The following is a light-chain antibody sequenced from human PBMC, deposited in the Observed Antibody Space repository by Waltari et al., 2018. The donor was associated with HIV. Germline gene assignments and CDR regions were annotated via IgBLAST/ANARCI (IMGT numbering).Light chain of an antibody. V-gene: IGLV4-69*01. J-gene: IGLJ3*02. CDR3: QTWGTGMGV. Sequence: QLVLTQSPSASASLGASVKLTSTLSSGHSHYAIACHQQQPEKGPRYLMIVNSDGSHTKGDGIPDRFSASSSATERYLTISSLQSEDEADYYCQTWGTGMGVFGGGTKLTVL. CDR2: VNSDGSH. CDR1: SGHSHYA.